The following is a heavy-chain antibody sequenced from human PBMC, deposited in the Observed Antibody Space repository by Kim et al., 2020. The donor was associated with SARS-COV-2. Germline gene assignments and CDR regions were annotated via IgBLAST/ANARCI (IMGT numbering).Heavy chain of an antibody. J-gene: IGHJ4*02. V-gene: IGHV5-51*01. CDR3: ARHGYFDWLHDY. D-gene: IGHD3-9*01. Sequence: RYSPSFQGQVTISADKSISTAYLQWSSLKASDTAMYYCARHGYFDWLHDYWGQGTLVTVSS.